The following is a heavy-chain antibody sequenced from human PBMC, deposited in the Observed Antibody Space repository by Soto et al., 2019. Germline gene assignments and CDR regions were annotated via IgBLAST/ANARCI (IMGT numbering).Heavy chain of an antibody. Sequence: QVQLQESGPGLVKPSQTLSLTCTVSGGSISSGDYYWSWIRQPPGKGLEWIGYIYYSGSTYYNPSLKSRVTISVDTSKNQFSLKLSSVTAADTAVYHCARDAYSTSVLYYYYYYGMDVWGQGTTVTVSS. D-gene: IGHD2-2*01. CDR1: GGSISSGDYY. CDR2: IYYSGST. V-gene: IGHV4-30-4*01. J-gene: IGHJ6*02. CDR3: ARDAYSTSVLYYYYYYGMDV.